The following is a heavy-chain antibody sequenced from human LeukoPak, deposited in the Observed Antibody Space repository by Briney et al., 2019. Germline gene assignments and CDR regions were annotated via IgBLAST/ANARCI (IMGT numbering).Heavy chain of an antibody. V-gene: IGHV4-31*03. J-gene: IGHJ4*02. Sequence: PSQTLSLTCTVSGGSISSGGYYWRWIRQHPGKGLEWIGYIYYSGSTYYNPSLKSRVTISVDTSKNQFSLKLSSVTAADTAVYYCARGTFGGVDYWGQGTLVTVSS. CDR3: ARGTFGGVDY. D-gene: IGHD3-16*01. CDR1: GGSISSGGYY. CDR2: IYYSGST.